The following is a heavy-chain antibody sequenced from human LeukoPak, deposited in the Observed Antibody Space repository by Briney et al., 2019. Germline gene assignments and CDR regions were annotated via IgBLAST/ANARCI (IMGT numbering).Heavy chain of an antibody. Sequence: PSGTLSPTRAVYGGSLSGYYGSWSRQPPGKGLEGIGEINRSGSTNYNPSLKSRVTISLDTSKNHFSLELSSLTAAGTAVYYCARGRRQKPFDYWGRGTRVTVS. CDR1: GGSLSGYY. V-gene: IGHV4-34*01. J-gene: IGHJ4*02. CDR3: ARGRRQKPFDY. CDR2: INRSGST.